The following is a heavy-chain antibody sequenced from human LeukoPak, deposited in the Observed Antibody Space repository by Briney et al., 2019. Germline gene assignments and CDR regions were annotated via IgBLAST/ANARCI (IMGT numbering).Heavy chain of an antibody. CDR1: GFTFSSYG. D-gene: IGHD2-15*01. CDR3: AKDAVVADSYYLDY. V-gene: IGHV3-30*18. CDR2: ISYDGSNK. J-gene: IGHJ4*02. Sequence: PGGSLRLSCAASGFTFSSYGMHWVRQAPGKGLEWVAVISYDGSNKYYADSVKGRLTISRDNSKNTLYLQMNSLRAEDTAVYYCAKDAVVADSYYLDYWGQGTLVTVSS.